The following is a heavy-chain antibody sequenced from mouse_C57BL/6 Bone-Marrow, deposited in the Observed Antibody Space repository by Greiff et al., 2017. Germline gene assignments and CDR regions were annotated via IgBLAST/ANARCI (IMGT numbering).Heavy chain of an antibody. CDR2: ISDGGSYT. V-gene: IGHV5-4*03. CDR1: GFTFSSYA. Sequence: EVKLMESGGGLVKPGGSLKLSCAASGFTFSSYAMSWVRQTPEKRLEWVATISDGGSYTYYPDNVKGRFTISRDNAKNNLYLQMSHLKSEDTAMYYCARGNYSKSDAMDYWGQGTSVTVSS. D-gene: IGHD2-5*01. J-gene: IGHJ4*01. CDR3: ARGNYSKSDAMDY.